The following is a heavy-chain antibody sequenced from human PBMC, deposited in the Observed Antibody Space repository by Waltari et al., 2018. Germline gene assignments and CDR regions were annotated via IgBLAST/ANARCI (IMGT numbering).Heavy chain of an antibody. J-gene: IGHJ4*02. Sequence: QMQLQESGPGLVKPSETLSLTCAVSGYPISSGYNWGWIRQPPGKGLEWLGSISHHWSTYFKPALERRVTISVDTSKNQFSLRLTSLTTADTAVYYCARELDAFGGLHFDYWGQGTLVTVSS. D-gene: IGHD3-16*01. CDR3: ARELDAFGGLHFDY. V-gene: IGHV4-38-2*02. CDR1: GYPISSGYN. CDR2: ISHHWST.